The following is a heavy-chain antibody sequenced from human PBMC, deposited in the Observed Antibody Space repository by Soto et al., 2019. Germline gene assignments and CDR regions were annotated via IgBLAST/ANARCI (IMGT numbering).Heavy chain of an antibody. CDR2: TYYRSKWYN. CDR3: ARELTIVLVPAAMPGFDY. D-gene: IGHD2-2*01. Sequence: QVQLQQSGPGLVKPSQTLSLTCAISGDSVSSNSAAWNWIRQSPSRGLEWLGRTYYRSKWYNDYAVSVKSRIPIHPDTSKNQFSLQLNSVTPEDTAVYYCARELTIVLVPAAMPGFDYWGQGTLVTVSS. CDR1: GDSVSSNSAA. J-gene: IGHJ4*02. V-gene: IGHV6-1*01.